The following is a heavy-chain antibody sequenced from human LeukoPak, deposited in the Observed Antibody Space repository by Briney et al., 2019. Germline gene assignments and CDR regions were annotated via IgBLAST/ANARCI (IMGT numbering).Heavy chain of an antibody. CDR3: ARAYDSGDYVGYYFDY. CDR2: IIPIFGTA. J-gene: IGHJ4*02. D-gene: IGHD4-17*01. Sequence: SVKVSCKASGGTFSSCAISRVRQAPGQGLEWMGGIIPIFGTANYAQKFQGRVTITADKSTSTAYMELSSLRSEDTAVYYCARAYDSGDYVGYYFDYWGQGTLVTVSS. CDR1: GGTFSSCA. V-gene: IGHV1-69*06.